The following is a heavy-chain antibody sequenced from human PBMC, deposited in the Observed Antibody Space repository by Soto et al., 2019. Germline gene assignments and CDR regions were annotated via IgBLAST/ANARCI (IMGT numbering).Heavy chain of an antibody. Sequence: GGSLRLSCAASGFSFSSYWMHWVRQGPGKGLVWVSRMNSDGSTINYADSVKGRFTISRDNARNTLYLQMNSLRAEDTAVYYCVRDGYPAWVYGVDVWGQGXTVTVPS. CDR2: MNSDGSTI. D-gene: IGHD1-1*01. J-gene: IGHJ6*02. V-gene: IGHV3-74*01. CDR1: GFSFSSYW. CDR3: VRDGYPAWVYGVDV.